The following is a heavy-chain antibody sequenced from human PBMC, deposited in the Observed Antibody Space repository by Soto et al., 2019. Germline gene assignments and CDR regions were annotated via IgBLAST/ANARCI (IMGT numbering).Heavy chain of an antibody. CDR2: INQDGSVT. CDR1: GFTLSFYH. Sequence: EMQLLESGGGLVQPGGSLRLSCAASGFTLSFYHMSWLRQAPGKGLEWVANINQDGSVTYYVDSVKGRFTISRDNAKNSLYLQMNSLRADDTAAYYCVKPDSANSWGDYWGQGTLVTVSS. V-gene: IGHV3-7*03. J-gene: IGHJ4*01. D-gene: IGHD7-27*01. CDR3: VKPDSANSWGDY.